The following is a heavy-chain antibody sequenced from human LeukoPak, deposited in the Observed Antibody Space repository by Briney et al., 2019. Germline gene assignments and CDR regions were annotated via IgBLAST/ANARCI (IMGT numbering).Heavy chain of an antibody. J-gene: IGHJ4*02. D-gene: IGHD5-18*01. CDR1: GGSIGTSY. CDR2: VSYSGNT. Sequence: SETLSLTCTVSGGSIGTSYWSWIRQPPGKGLEWIGYVSYSGNTNYNPSLKSRVTVSVDSSKNQFSLKLSSVTAADTAVYYCARQLYTPMSPFDYWGQGTLVTVSS. V-gene: IGHV4-59*08. CDR3: ARQLYTPMSPFDY.